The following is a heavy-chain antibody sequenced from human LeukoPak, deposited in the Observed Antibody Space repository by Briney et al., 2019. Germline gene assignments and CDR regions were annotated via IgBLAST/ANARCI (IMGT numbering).Heavy chain of an antibody. CDR1: GYTFTTYD. CDR3: AMGIIGYSDAFDI. J-gene: IGHJ3*02. Sequence: ASVKVSCKASGYTFTTYDINWVRQATGQGLEWMGWMNPNSGNTGYTQKFQGRVTMTRNTSISTAYMELNSLRAEDTAVYYCAMGIIGYSDAFDIWGQGTMVTVSS. CDR2: MNPNSGNT. V-gene: IGHV1-8*01. D-gene: IGHD1-20*01.